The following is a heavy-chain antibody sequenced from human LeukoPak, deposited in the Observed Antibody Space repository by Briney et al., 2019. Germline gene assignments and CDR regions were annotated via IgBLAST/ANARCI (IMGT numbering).Heavy chain of an antibody. V-gene: IGHV3-33*01. D-gene: IGHD6-6*01. CDR2: IWYDGSNK. CDR1: GFTFSSYG. J-gene: IGHJ4*02. Sequence: PGGSLRLSCAASGFTFSSYGMHWVRQAPGKGLEWVAVIWYDGSNKYYADSVKGRFTISRDNSKNTLYLQMNGLRAEDTAVYYCARDPGSAARPRYYFDYWGQGTLVTVSS. CDR3: ARDPGSAARPRYYFDY.